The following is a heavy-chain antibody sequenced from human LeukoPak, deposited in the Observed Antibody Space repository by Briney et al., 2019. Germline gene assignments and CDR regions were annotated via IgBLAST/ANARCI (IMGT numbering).Heavy chain of an antibody. V-gene: IGHV3-23*01. CDR3: AKLRSGNDAFDI. J-gene: IGHJ3*02. CDR1: GFTLSSYA. D-gene: IGHD3-3*01. Sequence: GGSLRLSCAASGFTLSSYAMSLVRQAPGKGLEWVSAISGSGGSTYYADSVKGRFTISRDNSKNTLYLQMNSLRAEDTAVYYCAKLRSGNDAFDIWGQGTMVTVSS. CDR2: ISGSGGST.